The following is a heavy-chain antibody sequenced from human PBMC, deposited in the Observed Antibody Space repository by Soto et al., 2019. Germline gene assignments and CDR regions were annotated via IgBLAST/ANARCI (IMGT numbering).Heavy chain of an antibody. CDR1: GFIFSDHC. J-gene: IGHJ4*02. V-gene: IGHV3-72*01. CDR3: TRVVAGNTYDHYFDS. Sequence: EVKLVESGGGLVQPGGSLRLSCAASGFIFSDHCIDWVRHAPGKGLQWVGRSRNKANSYTTDYAASVRGRFAISRDDSRTSVFLQLHSLKTEDTALYYCTRVVAGNTYDHYFDSWGQGTLVTVSS. CDR2: SRNKANSYTT. D-gene: IGHD5-18*01.